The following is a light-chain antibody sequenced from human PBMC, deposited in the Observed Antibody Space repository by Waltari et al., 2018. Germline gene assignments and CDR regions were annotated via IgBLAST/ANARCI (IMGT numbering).Light chain of an antibody. CDR2: EDN. V-gene: IGLV1-51*02. CDR3: GTWDSSLSGAV. J-gene: IGLJ7*01. Sequence: QSVLTQPPSVSAAPGQRVTISCSGGRSNIGNNSVHWYRQLPGTAPKLHIYEDNERPTGVPGRFSGSKSGTSATLDITGLQAGDEADYYCGTWDSSLSGAVFGGGTHLAVL. CDR1: RSNIGNNS.